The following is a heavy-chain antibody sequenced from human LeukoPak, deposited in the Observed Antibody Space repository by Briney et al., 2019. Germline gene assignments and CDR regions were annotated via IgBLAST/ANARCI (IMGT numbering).Heavy chain of an antibody. D-gene: IGHD3-10*01. CDR2: ISGGRGNI. Sequence: GGSLRLSPPVSGFTFSNYAMRWGRQGPGEGLEWVSLISGGRGNIYYVDSVKGRFTISRDNSKNTLYVQMTSLRAEDTAIYYCAKGSDYYGSVTSKKTDWGQGTLVIVSS. CDR1: GFTFSNYA. J-gene: IGHJ4*02. CDR3: AKGSDYYGSVTSKKTD. V-gene: IGHV3-23*01.